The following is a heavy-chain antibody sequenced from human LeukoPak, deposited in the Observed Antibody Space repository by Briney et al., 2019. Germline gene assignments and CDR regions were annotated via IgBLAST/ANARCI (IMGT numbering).Heavy chain of an antibody. D-gene: IGHD3-3*01. CDR2: INPNSGGT. CDR3: VRGGDFWSGYYPYYYYYGMDV. Sequence: ASVKVSCKASGYTFTGYYMQWVRQAPGQGLEWMGWINPNSGGTNYAQKFQGWVTMTRDTSISTAYMELSRLRSDDTAVYYCVRGGDFWSGYYPYYYYYGMDVWGQGTTVTVSS. V-gene: IGHV1-2*04. J-gene: IGHJ6*02. CDR1: GYTFTGYY.